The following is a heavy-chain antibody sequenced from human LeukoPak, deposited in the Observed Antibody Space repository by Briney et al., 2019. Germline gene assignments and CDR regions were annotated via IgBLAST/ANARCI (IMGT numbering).Heavy chain of an antibody. Sequence: GRSLRLSCAASGFTFSNYGMHWVRQAPGKGLEWVAVISYDGSNKYYADPVKGRFTVSRDNSKNTLYLQMNSLRTEDTAVYYCAKARIAVAGTTASLQYWGQGTLVTVSS. D-gene: IGHD6-19*01. CDR2: ISYDGSNK. J-gene: IGHJ1*01. CDR3: AKARIAVAGTTASLQY. CDR1: GFTFSNYG. V-gene: IGHV3-30*18.